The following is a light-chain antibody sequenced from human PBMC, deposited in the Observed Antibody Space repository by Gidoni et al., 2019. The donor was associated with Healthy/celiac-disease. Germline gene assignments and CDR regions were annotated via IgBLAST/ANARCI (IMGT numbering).Light chain of an antibody. CDR1: SGSIASNY. V-gene: IGLV6-57*04. CDR3: QSYDSSKPWGV. Sequence: NFMLTQPHSVSEYPGKTVTISCTRSSGSIASNYVQWYQQRPGSAPTTVIYEDNQRPSGVPDRFSGSIDSSSNSASLTISGLKTEDEADYYCQSYDSSKPWGVFGGGTKLTVL. J-gene: IGLJ3*02. CDR2: EDN.